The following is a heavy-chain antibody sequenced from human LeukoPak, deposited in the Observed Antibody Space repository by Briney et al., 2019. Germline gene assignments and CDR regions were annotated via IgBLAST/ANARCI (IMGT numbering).Heavy chain of an antibody. V-gene: IGHV4-4*07. CDR3: ARARGASSGSYYYYYYMDV. D-gene: IGHD6-19*01. J-gene: IGHJ6*03. Sequence: SETLSLTCTVSGGSISNYYWSWIRQPPGKGLEWIGRIYTSGSTNYNPSLKSRVTMSIDTSKNQFSLKLSSVTAADTAVYYCARARGASSGSYYYYYYMDVWGKGTTVTISS. CDR1: GGSISNYY. CDR2: IYTSGST.